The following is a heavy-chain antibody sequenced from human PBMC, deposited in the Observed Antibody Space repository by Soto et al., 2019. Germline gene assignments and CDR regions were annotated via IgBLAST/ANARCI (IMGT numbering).Heavy chain of an antibody. CDR3: AKDIGSSGYNGHDAFDI. Sequence: GGSLRLSCAASGFTFDDYAMHWVRQAPGKGLEWVSGISWSSGSIGYADSVKGRFTISRDNAKNSLYLQMNSLRAEDTALYYCAKDIGSSGYNGHDAFDIWGQGTMVTVSS. CDR2: ISWSSGSI. CDR1: GFTFDDYA. D-gene: IGHD6-13*01. V-gene: IGHV3-9*01. J-gene: IGHJ3*02.